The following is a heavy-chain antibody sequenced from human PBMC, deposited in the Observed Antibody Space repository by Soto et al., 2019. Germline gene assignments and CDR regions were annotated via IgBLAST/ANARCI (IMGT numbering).Heavy chain of an antibody. CDR3: AKVGEYYDILTGYDIYETPMDV. D-gene: IGHD3-9*01. J-gene: IGHJ6*03. Sequence: GGSLRLSCEASGFTFSNYAMTWVRQPPWKGLAWVSTIPGSSETSYYADSVKGRLTISRDNSKNSLYLQTNSLRDEGTALYYFAKVGEYYDILTGYDIYETPMDVRGEGTRGT. CDR1: GFTFSNYA. V-gene: IGHV3-23*01. CDR2: IPGSSETS.